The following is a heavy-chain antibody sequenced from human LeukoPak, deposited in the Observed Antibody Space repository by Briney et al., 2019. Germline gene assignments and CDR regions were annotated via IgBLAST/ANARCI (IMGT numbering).Heavy chain of an antibody. CDR2: INHSGST. J-gene: IGHJ4*02. D-gene: IGHD6-13*01. V-gene: IGHV4-34*01. CDR3: ARGHSSSWYNY. CDR1: GGSFSGYY. Sequence: SETLSLTCAVYGGSFSGYYWSWIRQLPGKGLEWIGEINHSGSTNYNPSLKSRVTISVDTSKNQFSLKLSSVTAADTAVYYCARGHSSSWYNYWGQGTLVTVSS.